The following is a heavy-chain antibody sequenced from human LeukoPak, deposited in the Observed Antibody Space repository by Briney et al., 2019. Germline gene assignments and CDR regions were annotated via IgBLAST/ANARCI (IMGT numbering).Heavy chain of an antibody. CDR1: GFTFVSYA. Sequence: GGCLRLSCAASGFTFVSYAMSWVRQVPGKGLEWVSAISGSGGSTYYADSVKGRFTISRDNSKNTLYLQMNSLRAEDTAVYYCAKTYYYYGSGSYMYFDYWGQGTLVTVSS. CDR3: AKTYYYYGSGSYMYFDY. D-gene: IGHD3-10*01. V-gene: IGHV3-23*01. J-gene: IGHJ4*02. CDR2: ISGSGGST.